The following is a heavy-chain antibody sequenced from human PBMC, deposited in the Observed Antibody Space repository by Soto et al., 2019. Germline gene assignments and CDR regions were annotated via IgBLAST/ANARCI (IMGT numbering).Heavy chain of an antibody. CDR2: ISWNSGSI. D-gene: IGHD3-22*01. CDR3: AKGATYYYGTSGYLNDLDY. V-gene: IGHV3-9*01. Sequence: GGSLRLSCAASGFTFNKYAMHWVRQAPGKGLEWVSGISWNSGSIGHADSVKGRFTISRDNAKNSLYLQMNSLRADDTAFYYCAKGATYYYGTSGYLNDLDYWGQGTLVTVSS. J-gene: IGHJ4*02. CDR1: GFTFNKYA.